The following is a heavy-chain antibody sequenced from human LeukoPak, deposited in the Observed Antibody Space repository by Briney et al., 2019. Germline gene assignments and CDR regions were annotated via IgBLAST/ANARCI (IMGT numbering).Heavy chain of an antibody. CDR3: ARPIRGSYVEDAFDM. CDR1: GYTFSDYY. J-gene: IGHJ3*02. D-gene: IGHD1-26*01. V-gene: IGHV1-2*02. CDR2: INPSSGGT. Sequence: GASLKVSCKTSGYTFSDYYLHWVRQAPGQGLEWMGWINPSSGGTKYVQKFKGRVTMTRDTSISTGYMELSRLRSDDTAVYYCARPIRGSYVEDAFDMWGQGTMVTV.